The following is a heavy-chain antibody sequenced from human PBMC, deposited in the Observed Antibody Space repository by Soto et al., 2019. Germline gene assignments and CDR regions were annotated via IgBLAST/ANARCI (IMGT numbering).Heavy chain of an antibody. V-gene: IGHV3-23*01. CDR2: ISGGGGGNT. Sequence: EVQLLESGGGLVQPGGSLRLSCAASGFTFSTYAMTWVRQAPGGGLEWVSAISGGGGGNTYYADSVKGRFTISRDNSKNTRYLQRNSLRAEDTAIYVCAKDYVSKLDYWGQGTLVTVSS. J-gene: IGHJ4*02. CDR3: AKDYVSKLDY. CDR1: GFTFSTYA. D-gene: IGHD3-16*01.